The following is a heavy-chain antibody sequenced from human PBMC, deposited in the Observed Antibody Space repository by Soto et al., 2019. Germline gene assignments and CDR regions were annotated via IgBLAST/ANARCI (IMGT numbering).Heavy chain of an antibody. Sequence: GASVKVSCKASGGTFSSYAISWVRQAPGQGLEWMGGIIPIFGTANYAQKFQGRVTITADKSTSTAYMELSSLRSEDTAVYDCARSIVVVPAAIYYYYYGMDVWGQGTTVTVSS. CDR3: ARSIVVVPAAIYYYYYGMDV. V-gene: IGHV1-69*06. J-gene: IGHJ6*02. CDR1: GGTFSSYA. D-gene: IGHD2-2*02. CDR2: IIPIFGTA.